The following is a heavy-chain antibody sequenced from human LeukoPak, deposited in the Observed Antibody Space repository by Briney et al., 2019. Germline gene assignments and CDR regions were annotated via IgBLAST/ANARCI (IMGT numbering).Heavy chain of an antibody. CDR2: ISAYNGNT. V-gene: IGHV1-18*01. D-gene: IGHD2-2*02. J-gene: IGHJ5*02. CDR3: AREGIVVVPAAILGGSKSAVGNWFDP. CDR1: GYTFTSYG. Sequence: ASVKVSCKASGYTFTSYGISWVRQAPGQGLEWMGWISAYNGNTNYAQKLQGRVTMTTDTSTSTAYMELRSLRSDDTAVYYCAREGIVVVPAAILGGSKSAVGNWFDPWGQGTLVTVSS.